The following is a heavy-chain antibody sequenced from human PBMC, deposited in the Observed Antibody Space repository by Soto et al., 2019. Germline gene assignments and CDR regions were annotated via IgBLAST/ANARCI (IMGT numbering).Heavy chain of an antibody. V-gene: IGHV4-34*01. D-gene: IGHD3-3*01. Sequence: TLSLTCAVYGGSFSGYYWSWIRQPPGKGLEWIGEINHSGSTNYNPSLKSRVTISVDTPKNQFSLKLSSVTAADTAVYYCARTMGNFWSGYYYYYYGMDVWGQGTTVTVSS. CDR3: ARTMGNFWSGYYYYYYGMDV. CDR1: GGSFSGYY. J-gene: IGHJ6*02. CDR2: INHSGST.